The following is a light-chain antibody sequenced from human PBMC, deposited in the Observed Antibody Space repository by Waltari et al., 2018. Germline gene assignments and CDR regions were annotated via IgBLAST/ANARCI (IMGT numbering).Light chain of an antibody. CDR2: STF. CDR3: QQYGSSPRGT. J-gene: IGKJ1*01. V-gene: IGKV4-1*01. Sequence: DIVMTQSPDSLAVSLGERATITCKSSQSVLSKSADRDYVAWFQKKPGQPPKLLIHSTFTRVSGVPDRFSGSGSGTDFTLTISRLEPEDFAVYYCQQYGSSPRGTFGQGTKVEVK. CDR1: QSVLSKSADRDY.